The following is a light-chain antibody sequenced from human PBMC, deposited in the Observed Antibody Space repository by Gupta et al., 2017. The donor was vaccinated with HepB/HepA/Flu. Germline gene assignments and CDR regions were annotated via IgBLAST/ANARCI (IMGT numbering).Light chain of an antibody. Sequence: EIVLTQSPGSLSLSPGERVTLSCKASQSVSSDHLACYQQKTGQAPRLLIYGAFNRATGIPDTVSGSGSGTDFTLTISRLEPEDFAVYYCQQYGSSYTFGQGTKLEIK. CDR1: QSVSSDH. CDR2: GAF. CDR3: QQYGSSYT. J-gene: IGKJ2*01. V-gene: IGKV3-20*01.